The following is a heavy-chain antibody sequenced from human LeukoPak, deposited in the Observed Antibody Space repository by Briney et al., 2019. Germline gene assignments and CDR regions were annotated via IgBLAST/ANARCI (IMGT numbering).Heavy chain of an antibody. CDR3: ASRFAGYYYDSSGSYFDY. Sequence: SETLSLTCTVSGGSISSSSYYWGWIRQPPGKGLEWLGSIYYSGSTYYNPSLKSRVTISVDTSKNQFSLKLSSVTAADTAVYYCASRFAGYYYDSSGSYFDYWGQGTLVTVSS. V-gene: IGHV4-39*01. J-gene: IGHJ4*02. CDR1: GGSISSSSYY. CDR2: IYYSGST. D-gene: IGHD3-22*01.